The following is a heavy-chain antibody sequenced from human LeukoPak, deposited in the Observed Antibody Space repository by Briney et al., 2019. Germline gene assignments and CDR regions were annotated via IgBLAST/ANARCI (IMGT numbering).Heavy chain of an antibody. D-gene: IGHD3-16*01. J-gene: IGHJ4*02. V-gene: IGHV1-2*02. Sequence: ASVKVSCKASGYTFTGYYMHWVRQDPGQELEWMGWINPNSGGTNYAQKFQGRVTMTRDTSISTAYMELSRLRSDDTAVYYCARDDYVWGSYRPFDYWGQGTLVTVSS. CDR3: ARDDYVWGSYRPFDY. CDR2: INPNSGGT. CDR1: GYTFTGYY.